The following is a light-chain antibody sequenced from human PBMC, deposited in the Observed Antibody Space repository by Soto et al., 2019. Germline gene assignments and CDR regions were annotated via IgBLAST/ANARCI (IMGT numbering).Light chain of an antibody. V-gene: IGLV6-57*04. CDR1: SGSIASNY. J-gene: IGLJ3*02. CDR2: EDN. CDR3: QSYDSSFWV. Sequence: NFMLTQPHSVSESPGKTVTIYCTRSSGSIASNYVQWYQQRPGSAPTTVIYEDNQRPSGVPDRFSGSIDSSSNSASLTISGLKTEDEADYYCQSYDSSFWVFGGGTKLTVL.